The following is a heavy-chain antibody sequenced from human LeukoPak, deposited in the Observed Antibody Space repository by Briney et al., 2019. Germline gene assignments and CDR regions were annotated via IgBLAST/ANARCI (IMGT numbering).Heavy chain of an antibody. CDR3: ARGRHHRGSWFDP. CDR2: INPNSGGT. Sequence: ASVKVSCKASGYTFTGYYMHWVRQAPGQGLEWMGWINPNSGGTNYAQKFQGRVTMTRDTSISTAYMELSRLRSDDTAVYYCARGRHHRGSWFDPWGQGTLVTVSS. CDR1: GYTFTGYY. V-gene: IGHV1-2*02. J-gene: IGHJ5*02. D-gene: IGHD1-14*01.